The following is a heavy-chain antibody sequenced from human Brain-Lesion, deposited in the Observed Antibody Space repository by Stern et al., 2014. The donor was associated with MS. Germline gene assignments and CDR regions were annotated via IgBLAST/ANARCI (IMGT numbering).Heavy chain of an antibody. CDR1: GGSISSGGYY. J-gene: IGHJ6*02. CDR2: IFNSGST. Sequence: QVQLVESGPGLVKPSQTLSLSCTVSGGSISSGGYYWSWIRQPAGKGLEWIGRIFNSGSTSYKPSPTSRVPISLDTSQNTFSLRLNSMTAADTAVYYCARGRVVPGFQYYATDVWGQGTTVIVSS. CDR3: ARGRVVPGFQYYATDV. V-gene: IGHV4-61*02. D-gene: IGHD2-2*01.